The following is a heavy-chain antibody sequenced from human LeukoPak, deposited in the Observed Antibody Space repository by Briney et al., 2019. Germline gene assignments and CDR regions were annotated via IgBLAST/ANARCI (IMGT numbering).Heavy chain of an antibody. D-gene: IGHD3-16*01. Sequence: GGSLRLSCAAPGFTFSSFWMSWVRQAPGKGLEWVANIKQDGSEKYYVDSAKGRFTISRDNAKNSLYLQMNSMRAEDTALYYGASGRQLGYWGQGTLVTVSS. CDR2: IKQDGSEK. CDR1: GFTFSSFW. J-gene: IGHJ4*02. CDR3: ASGRQLGY. V-gene: IGHV3-7*01.